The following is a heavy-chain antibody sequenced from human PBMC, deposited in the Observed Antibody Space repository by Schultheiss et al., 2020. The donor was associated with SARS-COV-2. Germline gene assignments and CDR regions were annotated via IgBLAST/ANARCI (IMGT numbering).Heavy chain of an antibody. CDR3: ARQAEDGMDV. V-gene: IGHV4-59*08. J-gene: IGHJ6*02. Sequence: SQTLSLTCTVSGGSISNYYWSWIRQPPGKGLEWIGYIYYSGSTYYNPSLKSRVTISVDTSKNQFSLKLSSVTAADTAVYYCARQAEDGMDVWGQGTTVTVSS. CDR2: IYYSGST. CDR1: GGSISNYY. D-gene: IGHD1-14*01.